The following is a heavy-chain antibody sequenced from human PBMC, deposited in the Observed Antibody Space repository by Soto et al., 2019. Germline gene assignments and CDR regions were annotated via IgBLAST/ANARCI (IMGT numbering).Heavy chain of an antibody. CDR3: AKVSSQDYYDSSGYYYSYFDY. CDR2: ISGSGGST. D-gene: IGHD3-22*01. J-gene: IGHJ4*02. Sequence: EVQLLESGGGLVQPGGSLRLSCAASGFTFSSYAMSWVRQAPGKGLEWVSAISGSGGSTYYADSVKGRFTISRDNSKNTLYLQMNRLRAEDTALYYCAKVSSQDYYDSSGYYYSYFDYWGQGTLVTVSS. V-gene: IGHV3-23*01. CDR1: GFTFSSYA.